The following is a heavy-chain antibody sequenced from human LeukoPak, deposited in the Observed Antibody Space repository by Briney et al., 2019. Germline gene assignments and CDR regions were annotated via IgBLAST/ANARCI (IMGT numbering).Heavy chain of an antibody. CDR1: GGSISSYY. D-gene: IGHD3-16*01. J-gene: IGHJ4*02. Sequence: SETLSLTCTVSGGSISSYYLSWIRQPAGKGLEWIGRIYISGSTNYNPSLKSRVTMSVDTSKNQFSLKLSSVTAADTAVYYCARASLDYDYVWGTAMGFDYWGQGTLVTVSS. CDR2: IYISGST. V-gene: IGHV4-4*07. CDR3: ARASLDYDYVWGTAMGFDY.